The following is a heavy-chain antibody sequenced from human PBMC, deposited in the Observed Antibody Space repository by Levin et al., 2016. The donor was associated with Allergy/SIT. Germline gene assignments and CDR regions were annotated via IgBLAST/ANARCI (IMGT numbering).Heavy chain of an antibody. J-gene: IGHJ5*02. D-gene: IGHD6-6*01. CDR3: ASLYSSSFRFEIDPFDP. CDR2: IYHSGST. Sequence: SETLSLTCAVSGGSISSSNWWSWVRQPPGKGLEWIGEIYHSGSTNYNPSLKSRVTISVDKSKNQFSLKLSSVTAADTAVYYCASLYSSSFRFEIDPFDPWGQGTLVTVSS. CDR1: GGSISSSNW. V-gene: IGHV4-4*02.